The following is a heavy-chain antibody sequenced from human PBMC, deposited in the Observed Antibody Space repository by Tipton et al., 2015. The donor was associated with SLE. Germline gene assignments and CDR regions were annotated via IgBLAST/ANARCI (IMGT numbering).Heavy chain of an antibody. D-gene: IGHD6-13*01. J-gene: IGHJ4*02. CDR2: ISHTGRS. Sequence: TLSLTCTVSGYSIDSGHFWGWIRQPPGRALEWLGSISHTGRSYYNTSLQSRVPISVDTSKNQFSRKLSSVTAADTAVYYCARGYSSSWSDLDYWGQGTLVTVSS. CDR3: ARGYSSSWSDLDY. V-gene: IGHV4-38-2*02. CDR1: GYSIDSGHF.